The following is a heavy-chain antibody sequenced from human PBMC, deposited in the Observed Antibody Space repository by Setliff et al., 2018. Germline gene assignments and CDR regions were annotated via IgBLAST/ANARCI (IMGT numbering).Heavy chain of an antibody. Sequence: GSLRLSCVASGFSFTNAWMTWVRQAPGKGLEWVGQIKSKAYGGTADYGTPVKGRFTISSDDAESAVFLQMDSLKTEDTAVYYCFTDWLDGGTPGGYWGQGTLVTVS. D-gene: IGHD1-1*01. CDR2: IKSKAYGGTA. J-gene: IGHJ4*02. CDR1: GFSFTNAW. V-gene: IGHV3-15*01. CDR3: FTDWLDGGTPGGY.